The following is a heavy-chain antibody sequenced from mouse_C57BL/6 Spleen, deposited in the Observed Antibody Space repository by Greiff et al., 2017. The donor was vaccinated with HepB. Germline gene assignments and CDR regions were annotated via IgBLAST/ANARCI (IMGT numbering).Heavy chain of an antibody. CDR2: IYPRSGNT. V-gene: IGHV1-81*01. D-gene: IGHD2-2*01. Sequence: VKLMESGAELARPGASVKLSCKASGYTFTSYGISWVKQRTGQGLEWIGEIYPRSGNTYYNEKFKGKATLTADKSSSTAYMELRSLTSEDSAVYFCAYGSYYAMDYWGQGTSVTVSS. CDR3: AYGSYYAMDY. J-gene: IGHJ4*01. CDR1: GYTFTSYG.